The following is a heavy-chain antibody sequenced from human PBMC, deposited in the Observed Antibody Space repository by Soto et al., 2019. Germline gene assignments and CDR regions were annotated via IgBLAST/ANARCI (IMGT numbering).Heavy chain of an antibody. D-gene: IGHD6-19*01. CDR3: ARPATVAPPDAFQV. J-gene: IGHJ3*01. CDR2: VYYSGTS. V-gene: IGHV4-39*01. Sequence: QVHLQESGPRLVEPSETLSLTCTVSGDSIRNSGHYWGWVRQPPGKGLEWIGSVYYSGTSYRKPSLKSRLTMSVDTSNNQFSLKLTSVTAADPAIYYCARPATVAPPDAFQVWSQGTLVTVSS. CDR1: GDSIRNSGHY.